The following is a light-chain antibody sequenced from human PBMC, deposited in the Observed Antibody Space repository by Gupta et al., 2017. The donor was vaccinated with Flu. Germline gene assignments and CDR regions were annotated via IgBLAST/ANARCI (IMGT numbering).Light chain of an antibody. V-gene: IGKV4-1*01. CDR1: QSVLYSSNNKNY. Sequence: SLGERATINCKSSQSVLYSSNNKNYLAWYQQKPGQPPKLLIYWASTRESGVPDRFSGSWSGTDFTLTISTLQAEDVAVYYCQQYHTIPYTFGQGTKLEIK. J-gene: IGKJ2*01. CDR3: QQYHTIPYT. CDR2: WAS.